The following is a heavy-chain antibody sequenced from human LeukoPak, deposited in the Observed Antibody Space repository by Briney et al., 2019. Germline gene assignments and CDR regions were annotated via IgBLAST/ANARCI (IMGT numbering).Heavy chain of an antibody. J-gene: IGHJ4*02. CDR3: ARSGLDSSGYYRWNFDY. D-gene: IGHD3-22*01. CDR2: IYYSGST. CDR1: GGSISSGGYY. V-gene: IGHV4-31*03. Sequence: SETLSLTCTVSGGSISSGGYYWSWIRQHPGKSLEWIGYIYYSGSTYYNPSLKSRVTISVDTSKNQFSLKLSSVTAADTAVYYCARSGLDSSGYYRWNFDYWGQGTLVTVSS.